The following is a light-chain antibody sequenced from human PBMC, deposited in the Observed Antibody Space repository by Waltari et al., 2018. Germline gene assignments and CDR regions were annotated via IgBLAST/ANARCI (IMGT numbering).Light chain of an antibody. Sequence: EIVLTQSPATLSLSPGERATLSCRASQSVNSNLAWYQHKPGQSPRLLIYDASIRVTGIPARFSGDGSGTDFTLTISSLDPEDFAVYYCQHRSKWPWAFGQGTKVEIK. CDR2: DAS. J-gene: IGKJ1*01. CDR3: QHRSKWPWA. CDR1: QSVNSN. V-gene: IGKV3-11*01.